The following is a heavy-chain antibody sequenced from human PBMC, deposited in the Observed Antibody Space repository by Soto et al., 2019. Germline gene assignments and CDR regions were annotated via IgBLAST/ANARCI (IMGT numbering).Heavy chain of an antibody. Sequence: GGSLRLSCSASGFTSSSYAMHWVRQAPGKGLEYVSAISSNGGSTYYADSVKGRFTISRDNSKNTLYLQMSSLRAEDTAVYYCVIDTAMAPYYYYGMDVWGQGTTVTVSS. D-gene: IGHD5-18*01. V-gene: IGHV3-64D*06. CDR3: VIDTAMAPYYYYGMDV. CDR2: ISSNGGST. J-gene: IGHJ6*02. CDR1: GFTSSSYA.